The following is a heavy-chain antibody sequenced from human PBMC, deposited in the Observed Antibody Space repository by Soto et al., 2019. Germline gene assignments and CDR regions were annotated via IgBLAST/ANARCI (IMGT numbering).Heavy chain of an antibody. Sequence: GGSLRLSCAASGFTVSSNYMSWVRQAPGKGLEWVSVIYSGGSTYYADSVKGRFTISRHNSKNTLYLQMNSLRAEDTAVYYCARDNKSPPYYYMDVWGKGTTVTVSS. CDR1: GFTVSSNY. V-gene: IGHV3-53*04. CDR2: IYSGGST. CDR3: ARDNKSPPYYYMDV. J-gene: IGHJ6*03.